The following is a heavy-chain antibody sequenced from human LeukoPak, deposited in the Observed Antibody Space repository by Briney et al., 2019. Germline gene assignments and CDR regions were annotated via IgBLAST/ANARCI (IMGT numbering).Heavy chain of an antibody. CDR2: INHSGST. Sequence: SETLSLTCAVYGGSFSGYYWSWIRQPPGKGLEWIGEINHSGSTNYNPSLKSRVTISVDTSKNQFSLKLSSATAADTAVYYCARNVRVPHHYYYGSGSYEYWGQGTLVTVSS. CDR1: GGSFSGYY. J-gene: IGHJ4*02. CDR3: ARNVRVPHHYYYGSGSYEY. V-gene: IGHV4-34*01. D-gene: IGHD3-10*01.